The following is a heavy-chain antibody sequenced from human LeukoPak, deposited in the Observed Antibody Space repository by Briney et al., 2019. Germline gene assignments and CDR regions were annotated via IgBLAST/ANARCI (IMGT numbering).Heavy chain of an antibody. Sequence: GGSLRLSCAASGFTFSTYAMSWVRQAPGKGLEWVGRIKSKTDGGTTDYAAPVKGRFTISRDDSKNTLYLQMNSLKTEDTAVYYCTTRPLGVVPAPWARRYFDWFDRAFDIWGQGTMVTVSS. V-gene: IGHV3-15*01. J-gene: IGHJ3*02. CDR3: TTRPLGVVPAPWARRYFDWFDRAFDI. D-gene: IGHD3-9*01. CDR1: GFTFSTYA. CDR2: IKSKTDGGTT.